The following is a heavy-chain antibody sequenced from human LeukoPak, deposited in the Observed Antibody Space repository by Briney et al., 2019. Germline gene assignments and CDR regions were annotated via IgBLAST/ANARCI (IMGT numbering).Heavy chain of an antibody. Sequence: PSETLSLTCTVSGGSISSYYWNWIRQPPGKGLEWIGYIYYSGSTNYNPSLKSRVTISVDTSKSQFSLKLSSVTAADTAVYYCARDVGATPGYFDYWGQGTLVTVSS. D-gene: IGHD1-26*01. CDR2: IYYSGST. J-gene: IGHJ4*02. CDR1: GGSISSYY. V-gene: IGHV4-59*01. CDR3: ARDVGATPGYFDY.